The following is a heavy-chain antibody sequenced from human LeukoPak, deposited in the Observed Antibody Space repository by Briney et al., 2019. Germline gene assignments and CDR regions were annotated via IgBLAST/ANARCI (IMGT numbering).Heavy chain of an antibody. J-gene: IGHJ3*02. D-gene: IGHD6-13*01. CDR1: GFTFSDYT. CDR3: AREGPATAVGSGAPDI. CDR2: IWHDGTYI. Sequence: GGSLRLSCPASGFTFSDYTMQWLRQAPGKGLEWVAVIWHDGTYISYGDSVRGRFTISRDNSKNTLYLQMNSLRAEDTAVYYCAREGPATAVGSGAPDIWGLGTMVTVSS. V-gene: IGHV3-33*01.